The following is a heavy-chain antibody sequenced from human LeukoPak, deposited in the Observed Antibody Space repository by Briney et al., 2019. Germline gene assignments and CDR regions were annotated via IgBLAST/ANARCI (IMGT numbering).Heavy chain of an antibody. Sequence: SGTLSLTCTVSGGSISSGSYDWGWSRQPPGKGLEWIGGIYYSGSTYYNPPLKSRVTISVDTSKNQFSLNLSSVTAADTAVYFCARDEGSSYPFDYWGQGTLVTVSS. CDR2: IYYSGST. J-gene: IGHJ4*02. CDR1: GGSISSGSYD. D-gene: IGHD2-2*01. V-gene: IGHV4-39*07. CDR3: ARDEGSSYPFDY.